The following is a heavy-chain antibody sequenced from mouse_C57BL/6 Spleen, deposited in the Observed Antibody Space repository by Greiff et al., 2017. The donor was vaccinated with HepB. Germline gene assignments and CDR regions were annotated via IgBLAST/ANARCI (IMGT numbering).Heavy chain of an antibody. V-gene: IGHV1-80*01. CDR2: IYPGDGDT. Sequence: VQLQQSGAELVKPGASVKISCKASGYAFSSYWMNWVKQRPGKGLEWIGQIYPGDGDTNYNGKFKGKATLTADKSSSTAYMQLSSLTSEDSAVYFGARSGSSYETWFAYWGQGTLVTVSA. J-gene: IGHJ3*01. CDR1: GYAFSSYW. D-gene: IGHD1-1*01. CDR3: ARSGSSYETWFAY.